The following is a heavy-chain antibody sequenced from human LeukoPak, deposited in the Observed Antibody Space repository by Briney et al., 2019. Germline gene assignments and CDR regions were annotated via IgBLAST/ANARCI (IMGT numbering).Heavy chain of an antibody. CDR1: GFTFSSYA. V-gene: IGHV3-23*01. CDR3: ATPYSDGWYGY. CDR2: ISGGGDNT. J-gene: IGHJ4*02. Sequence: PGGSLRLSCAASGFTFSSYAMSWVRQAPGKGLEWVSAISGGGDNTYYADSVRGRFTISRDNSKNTLYLQMNGLRAEDTAVYYCATPYSDGWYGYWGQGTLVTVSS. D-gene: IGHD6-19*01.